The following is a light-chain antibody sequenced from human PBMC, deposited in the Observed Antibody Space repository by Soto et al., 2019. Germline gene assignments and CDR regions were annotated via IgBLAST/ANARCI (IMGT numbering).Light chain of an antibody. Sequence: DIQMTQSPSTLSASVGDRVTITCRASQSISSWLAWYQQKPGKAPKLLIYAASSLESGVPSRFSGSGSGTEFTLTISSLQPDDFATYYCQHYNLYPWPFGQGTKVEIQ. CDR1: QSISSW. CDR3: QHYNLYPWP. J-gene: IGKJ1*01. CDR2: AAS. V-gene: IGKV1-5*01.